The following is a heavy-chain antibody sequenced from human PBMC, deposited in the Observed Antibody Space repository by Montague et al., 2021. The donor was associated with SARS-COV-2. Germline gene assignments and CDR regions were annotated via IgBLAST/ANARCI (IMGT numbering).Heavy chain of an antibody. CDR3: ARDFDDYGDWGAQTFDY. Sequence: SLRLSCAASGFTFSSYAMHWVRQAPGKGLEWVAVISYDGSNKYYADSVKGRFTISRDNSKNTLYLQMNSLRAEDTAVYYCARDFDDYGDWGAQTFDYWGQGALVPVPS. D-gene: IGHD4-17*01. CDR2: ISYDGSNK. V-gene: IGHV3-30*04. CDR1: GFTFSSYA. J-gene: IGHJ4*02.